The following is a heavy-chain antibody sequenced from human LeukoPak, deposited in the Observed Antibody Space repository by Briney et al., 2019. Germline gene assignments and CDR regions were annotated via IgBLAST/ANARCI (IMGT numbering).Heavy chain of an antibody. CDR2: IYYSGST. CDR3: ATRIAVAGNYFDY. D-gene: IGHD6-19*01. Sequence: PSETLSLTCIVSGGSISSNNYYWGWIRQPPGKGLEWIGSIYYSGSTYYNPSLKSRVTISVDTSKNQFSLKLSSLTATDTAVYYCATRIAVAGNYFDYWGQGNLVTVSS. V-gene: IGHV4-39*01. CDR1: GGSISSNNYY. J-gene: IGHJ4*02.